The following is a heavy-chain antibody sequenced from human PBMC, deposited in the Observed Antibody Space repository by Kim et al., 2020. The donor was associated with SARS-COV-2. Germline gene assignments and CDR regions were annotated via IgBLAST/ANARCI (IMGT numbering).Heavy chain of an antibody. D-gene: IGHD6-13*01. CDR3: AGNHIPRNGIAAAGTSFGYYYGMDV. J-gene: IGHJ6*02. CDR2: IIPIFGTA. CDR1: GGTFSSYA. Sequence: SVKVSCKASGGTFSSYAISWVRQAPGQGLEWMGGIIPIFGTANYAQKFQGRVTITADESTSTAYMELSSLRSEDTAVYYCAGNHIPRNGIAAAGTSFGYYYGMDVWGQGTTVTVSS. V-gene: IGHV1-69*13.